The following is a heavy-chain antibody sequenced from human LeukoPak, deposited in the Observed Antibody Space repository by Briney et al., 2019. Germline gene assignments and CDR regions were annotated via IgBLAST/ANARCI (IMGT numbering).Heavy chain of an antibody. Sequence: PSETLSLTCAVYGGSFSGYYWSWIRQPPGKGLEWIGSIYYSGSTYYNPSLKSRVTISVDTSKNQFSLKLSSVTAADTAVYYCARRSVALWFGDFDKEGNWFDPWGQGTLVTVSS. CDR1: GGSFSGYY. CDR3: ARRSVALWFGDFDKEGNWFDP. CDR2: IYYSGST. V-gene: IGHV4-34*01. D-gene: IGHD3-10*01. J-gene: IGHJ5*02.